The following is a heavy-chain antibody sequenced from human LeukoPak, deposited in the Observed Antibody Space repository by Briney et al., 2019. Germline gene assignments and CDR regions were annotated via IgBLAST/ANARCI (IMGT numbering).Heavy chain of an antibody. V-gene: IGHV7-4-1*02. CDR2: INTNTGNP. Sequence: ASVKVSCKASGGTFSSYAISWVRQAPGQGLEWMGWINTNTGNPTYAQGFTGRFVFSLDTSVSTAYLQISSLKAEDTAVYYCARDLSGNYDILTGLDYWGQGTLVTVSS. J-gene: IGHJ4*02. CDR1: GGTFSSYA. D-gene: IGHD3-9*01. CDR3: ARDLSGNYDILTGLDY.